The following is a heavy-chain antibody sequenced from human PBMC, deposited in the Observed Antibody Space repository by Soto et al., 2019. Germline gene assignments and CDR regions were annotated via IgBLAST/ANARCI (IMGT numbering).Heavy chain of an antibody. Sequence: GGSLRLSCAASGFTFSSYWMSWVRQAPGKGLEWVANIKQDGSEKYYVDSVKGRFTISRDNAKNSLYLQMNSLRAEDTAVYYCARGVFGGYCSGGSCYDYYYMDVWGKGTTVTVSS. J-gene: IGHJ6*03. CDR2: IKQDGSEK. CDR1: GFTFSSYW. D-gene: IGHD2-15*01. CDR3: ARGVFGGYCSGGSCYDYYYMDV. V-gene: IGHV3-7*05.